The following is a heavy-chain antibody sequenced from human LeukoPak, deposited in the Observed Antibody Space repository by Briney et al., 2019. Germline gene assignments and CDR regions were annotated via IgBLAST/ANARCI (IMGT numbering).Heavy chain of an antibody. D-gene: IGHD6-19*01. J-gene: IGHJ4*02. CDR1: GGSISSYY. V-gene: IGHV4-4*07. CDR2: IYTSWST. CDR3: ASNHSSGWSYSLDY. Sequence: SETLSLTCTVSGGSISSYYWSWIRQPAGKGLEWIVRIYTSWSTNYNPSLKSPVTISVNTSKNQFSLKLSSVTAACTAVYHGASNHSSGWSYSLDYWGEGTLVTVYS.